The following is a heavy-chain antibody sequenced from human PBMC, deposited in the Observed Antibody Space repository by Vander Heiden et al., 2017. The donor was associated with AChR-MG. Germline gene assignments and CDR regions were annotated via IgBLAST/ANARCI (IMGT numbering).Heavy chain of an antibody. CDR3: ARGWGIGAVDY. D-gene: IGHD3-16*01. V-gene: IGHV1-8*01. Sequence: QVQLVQSGAEVKKPGASVQVSCKASGYTFTSYDINWGRQATGKGLEWMGWMNHNSGKTGEAQKFQGRVTMTRNTAISTAYMEVSSLRSEDTAVYYCARGWGIGAVDYWGQGNLVTVSS. CDR2: MNHNSGKT. CDR1: GYTFTSYD. J-gene: IGHJ4*02.